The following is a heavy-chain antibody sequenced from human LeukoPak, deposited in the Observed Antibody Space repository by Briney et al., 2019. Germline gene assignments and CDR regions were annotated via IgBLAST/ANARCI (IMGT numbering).Heavy chain of an antibody. CDR2: ISYDGAKR. Sequence: GGSLRLSCVVSGFTFSSHGMHWVRQAPGQGPEWVALISYDGAKRYYEDSVKGRFTISRDDSKNTLYLQMDCMRINDTAVYYCARGRYTYDTPPPHYFDLWGQGTLVSVSS. D-gene: IGHD5-18*01. V-gene: IGHV3-30*03. CDR3: ARGRYTYDTPPPHYFDL. CDR1: GFTFSSHG. J-gene: IGHJ4*02.